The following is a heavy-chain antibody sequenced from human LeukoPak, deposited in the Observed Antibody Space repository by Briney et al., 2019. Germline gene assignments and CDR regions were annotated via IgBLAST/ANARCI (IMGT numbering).Heavy chain of an antibody. CDR1: GFTFTTYA. J-gene: IGHJ5*02. Sequence: HPGGSLRLSCSFSGFTFTTYAMRWVRQAPGKGLEWVSGITDSGGSTFYADAVKGRFTISRDNSKNTLYLQMNSLRAEDTAVYYSAKMALVGNCFDPWGQGTLVTVSS. CDR3: AKMALVGNCFDP. D-gene: IGHD2-2*01. CDR2: ITDSGGST. V-gene: IGHV3-23*01.